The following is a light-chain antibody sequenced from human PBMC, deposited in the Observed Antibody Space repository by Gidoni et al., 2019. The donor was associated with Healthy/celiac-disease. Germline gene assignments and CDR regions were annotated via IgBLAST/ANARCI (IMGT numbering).Light chain of an antibody. CDR2: DDS. J-gene: IGLJ3*02. V-gene: IGLV3-21*02. CDR1: NSGSKS. CDR3: QVWDSSSDSWV. Sequence: SYVLPQPPSVSVAPGQTARITCGGNNSGSKSVHWYQQKPGQAPVLVVDDDSDRPSGIPERFSGSNSGNTATLTISRVEAGDEADYYCQVWDSSSDSWVFGGETKLTVL.